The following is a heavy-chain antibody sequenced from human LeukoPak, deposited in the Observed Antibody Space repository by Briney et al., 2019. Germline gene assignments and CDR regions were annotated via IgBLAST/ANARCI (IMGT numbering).Heavy chain of an antibody. J-gene: IGHJ4*02. D-gene: IGHD1-26*01. CDR2: ISAYNGNT. Sequence: ASVKVSCKASGYTFTSYGLSWVRQAPGQGLEWMGWISAYNGNTNYAQKLQGRVTMTTDTSTSTAYMELRSLRSDDTAVYYCAREVGGGSYYEGGVDYWGQGTLVTVSS. V-gene: IGHV1-18*01. CDR3: AREVGGGSYYEGGVDY. CDR1: GYTFTSYG.